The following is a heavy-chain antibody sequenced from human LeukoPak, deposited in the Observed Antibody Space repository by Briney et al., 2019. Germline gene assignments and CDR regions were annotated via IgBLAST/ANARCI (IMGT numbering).Heavy chain of an antibody. Sequence: PGGSLRLSCAASGFTFSSYGMHWVRQAPGKGLEWVVVIWYDGSNKYYADSVKGRFTVSRDNSKNTLYLQMNSLRAEDTAVYYCARDRKAVAGTNVYSWFDPWGQGTLVTVSS. CDR2: IWYDGSNK. CDR1: GFTFSSYG. J-gene: IGHJ5*02. V-gene: IGHV3-33*01. D-gene: IGHD6-19*01. CDR3: ARDRKAVAGTNVYSWFDP.